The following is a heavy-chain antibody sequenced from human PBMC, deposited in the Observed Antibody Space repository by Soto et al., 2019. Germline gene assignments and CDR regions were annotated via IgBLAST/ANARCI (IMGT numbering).Heavy chain of an antibody. CDR2: IIPIFGTA. J-gene: IGHJ4*02. D-gene: IGHD3-22*01. CDR1: GGTFSSYA. Sequence: ASVKVSCKASGGTFSSYAISWVRQAPGQGLEWMGGIIPIFGTANYAQKFQGRVTITADESTSTAYMELSSLRSEDTAVYYCARQYYYDSSGYYESWGQGTLVTVSS. CDR3: ARQYYYDSSGYYES. V-gene: IGHV1-69*13.